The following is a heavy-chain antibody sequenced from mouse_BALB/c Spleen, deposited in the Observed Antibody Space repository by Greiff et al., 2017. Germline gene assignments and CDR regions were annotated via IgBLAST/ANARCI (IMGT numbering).Heavy chain of an antibody. CDR1: GFSLTSYG. CDR2: IWAGGST. Sequence: VHLVESGPGLVAPSQSLSITCTVSGFSLTSYGVHWVRQPPGKGLEWLGVIWAGGSTNYNSALMSRLSISKDNSKSQVFLKMNSLQTDDTAMYYCARGIYYDYDKFAYWGQGTLVTVSA. D-gene: IGHD2-4*01. V-gene: IGHV2-9*02. J-gene: IGHJ3*01. CDR3: ARGIYYDYDKFAY.